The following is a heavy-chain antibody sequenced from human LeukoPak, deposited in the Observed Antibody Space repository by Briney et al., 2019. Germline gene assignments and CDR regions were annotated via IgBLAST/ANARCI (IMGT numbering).Heavy chain of an antibody. J-gene: IGHJ6*03. Sequence: ASVKVSCKASGYTFTSYGISWVRQAPGQGLEWMGWISAYNGNTNYAQKLQGRVTMTTDTSTSTAYMELRSLRSDDTAVYYCARVNSGSSSRYYYYMDVWGKGTTVIVSS. CDR2: ISAYNGNT. CDR3: ARVNSGSSSRYYYYMDV. V-gene: IGHV1-18*01. CDR1: GYTFTSYG. D-gene: IGHD1-26*01.